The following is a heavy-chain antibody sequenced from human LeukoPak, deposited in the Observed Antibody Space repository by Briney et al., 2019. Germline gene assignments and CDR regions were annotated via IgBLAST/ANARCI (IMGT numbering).Heavy chain of an antibody. D-gene: IGHD3-10*01. V-gene: IGHV3-33*08. CDR2: IWYDGSNK. CDR3: ARDTGTMVRGVIRNNWFDP. Sequence: PGRSLRLSCAASGFTFSSYGMHWVRQAPGKGLEWVAVIWYDGSNKYYADSVKGRFTISRDNSKNTLYLQMNSLRAEDTAVYYCARDTGTMVRGVIRNNWFDPWGQGTLVTVSS. J-gene: IGHJ5*02. CDR1: GFTFSSYG.